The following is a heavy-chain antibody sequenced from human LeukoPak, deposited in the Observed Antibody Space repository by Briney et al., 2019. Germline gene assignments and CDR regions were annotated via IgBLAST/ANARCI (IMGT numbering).Heavy chain of an antibody. CDR1: GFTFNTYS. D-gene: IGHD2-2*01. V-gene: IGHV3-21*04. CDR2: ITSSSSYI. CDR3: AKGRASCCDY. J-gene: IGHJ4*02. Sequence: GGSLRLSCAASGFTFNTYSMNWVRQAPGKGLEWVSSITSSSSYIYYADSVKGRFTIYRDNAKNSLYLQMNSLRAEDTAVYYCAKGRASCCDYWGQGALVTVSS.